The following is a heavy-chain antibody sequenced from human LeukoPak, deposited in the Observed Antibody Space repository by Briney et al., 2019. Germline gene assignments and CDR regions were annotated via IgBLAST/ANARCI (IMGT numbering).Heavy chain of an antibody. CDR2: IKTDGRTT. CDR3: TTGPSYGYEW. D-gene: IGHD3-16*01. Sequence: PGGSLRLSCAASGMTFSNHWMHWVRQAPGKGLVWVSLIKTDGRTTVYADSVKGRFTISRDNGKSTLYLQMNSLRAEDTAICYCTTGPSYGYEWWGQGTVVTVSS. V-gene: IGHV3-74*01. J-gene: IGHJ4*02. CDR1: GMTFSNHW.